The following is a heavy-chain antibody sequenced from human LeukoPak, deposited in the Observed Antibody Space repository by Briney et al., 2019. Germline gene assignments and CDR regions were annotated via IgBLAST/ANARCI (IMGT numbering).Heavy chain of an antibody. CDR3: AKDLIAARGYFDY. Sequence: GGSLRLSCAASGFTFSSYGMHWVCQAPGKGLEWVAFIRYDGSNKYYADSVKGRFTISRDNSKNTLYLQMNSLRAEDTAVYYCAKDLIAARGYFDYWGQGTLVTVSS. J-gene: IGHJ4*02. D-gene: IGHD6-6*01. CDR1: GFTFSSYG. V-gene: IGHV3-30*02. CDR2: IRYDGSNK.